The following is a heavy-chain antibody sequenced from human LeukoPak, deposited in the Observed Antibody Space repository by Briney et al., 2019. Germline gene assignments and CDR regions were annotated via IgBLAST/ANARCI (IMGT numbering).Heavy chain of an antibody. CDR1: DASISSYY. CDR3: ARACYYGSGSYAFDI. Sequence: SETLSLTCTVSDASISSYYWSWIRQPPGKGLEWIGYIYYSGSTNYNPSLKSRVTISVDTSKNQFSLKLSSVTAADTAVYYCARACYYGSGSYAFDIWGQGTMVTVSS. J-gene: IGHJ3*02. CDR2: IYYSGST. D-gene: IGHD3-10*01. V-gene: IGHV4-59*01.